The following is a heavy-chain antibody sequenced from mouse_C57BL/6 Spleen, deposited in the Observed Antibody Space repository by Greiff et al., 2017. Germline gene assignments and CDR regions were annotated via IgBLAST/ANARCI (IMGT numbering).Heavy chain of an antibody. CDR3: ARPEVGYDTRCVGYFDV. V-gene: IGHV1-62-2*01. CDR1: GYTFTEYT. J-gene: IGHJ1*03. D-gene: IGHD2-2*01. Sequence: VQLQQSGAELVKPGASVKLSCKASGYTFTEYTIHWVKQRSGQGLEWIGWFYPGSGSIKYNEKFKDKATLTADKSSSTVYMEFSRLTAEDSAVYFCARPEVGYDTRCVGYFDVWGTGTTVTVSS. CDR2: FYPGSGSI.